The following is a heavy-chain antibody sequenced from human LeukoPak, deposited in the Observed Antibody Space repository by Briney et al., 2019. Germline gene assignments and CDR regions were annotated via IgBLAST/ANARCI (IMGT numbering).Heavy chain of an antibody. CDR1: GFTFSSYG. V-gene: IGHV4-4*07. J-gene: IGHJ4*02. D-gene: IGHD3-22*01. Sequence: GSLRLSCAASGFTFSSYGMSWIRQPAGKGLEWIGRIYTSGSTNYNPSLKSRVTMSVDTSKNQFSLKLSSVTAADTAVYYCARDQYYYDSSGSPIFDYWGQGTLVTVSS. CDR3: ARDQYYYDSSGSPIFDY. CDR2: IYTSGST.